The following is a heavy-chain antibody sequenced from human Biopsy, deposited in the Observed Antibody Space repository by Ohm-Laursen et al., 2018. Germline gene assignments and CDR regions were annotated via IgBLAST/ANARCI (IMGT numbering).Heavy chain of an antibody. CDR1: NVSFSSFY. V-gene: IGHV4-34*01. Sequence: TLSLTCAVYNVSFSSFYWSWIRQPPGKALVWIGELSHTGSTIYNPPLKRRVFMSVDTSSRKFSLKLSSVAAADTAIYYCASQQSTQRWFGEFSPLFRGQGTLVTVSP. J-gene: IGHJ4*02. D-gene: IGHD3-10*01. CDR3: ASQQSTQRWFGEFSPLF. CDR2: LSHTGST.